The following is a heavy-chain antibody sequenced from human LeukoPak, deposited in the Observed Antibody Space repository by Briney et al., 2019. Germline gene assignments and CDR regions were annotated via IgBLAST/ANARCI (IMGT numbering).Heavy chain of an antibody. D-gene: IGHD3-9*01. V-gene: IGHV4-59*01. J-gene: IGHJ4*02. CDR3: AKSYYSILTGYYHYFDY. CDR1: GGSISSYY. Sequence: PSETLSLTCTVSGGSISSYYWSWIRQPPGKGLEWIGYIYYSGSTHYNPSLKSRVTISVDTSKNQFSLKLNSVTAADTAVYFCAKSYYSILTGYYHYFDYWGQGTLVTVSS. CDR2: IYYSGST.